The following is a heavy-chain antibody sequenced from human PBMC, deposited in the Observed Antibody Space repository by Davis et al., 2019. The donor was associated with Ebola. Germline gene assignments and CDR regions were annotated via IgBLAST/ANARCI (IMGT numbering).Heavy chain of an antibody. CDR2: TYYSSKWYN. J-gene: IGHJ6*02. D-gene: IGHD5-24*01. Sequence: HSQTLSLLCAISWDHLPGIRGAWNWIRQSASRGLEWLGRTYYSSKWYNDYAVSVNSRITINPDTSKNQFSLQLNFVPPEDRAVYYCTGGWLRGAMDDWAQGTTVTVSS. CDR1: WDHLPGIRGA. CDR3: TGGWLRGAMDD. V-gene: IGHV6-1*01.